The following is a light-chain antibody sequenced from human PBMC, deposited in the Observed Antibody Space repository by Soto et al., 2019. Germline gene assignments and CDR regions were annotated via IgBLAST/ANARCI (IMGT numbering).Light chain of an antibody. CDR1: QSVSSK. J-gene: IGKJ1*01. V-gene: IGKV3-15*01. Sequence: EIVMTQSPATLSVSPGERATPSCRASQSVSSKLAWYQQKPGQAPRLLIYGASTRATGIPARFSGSGSGTEFTLIISSLQSEDSAVYYCQQYNSWLWTFGQGTKVDIK. CDR3: QQYNSWLWT. CDR2: GAS.